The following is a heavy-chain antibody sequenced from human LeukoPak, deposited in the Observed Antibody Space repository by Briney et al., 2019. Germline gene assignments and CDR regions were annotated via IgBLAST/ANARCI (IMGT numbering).Heavy chain of an antibody. V-gene: IGHV1-2*02. CDR2: INPNSGGT. D-gene: IGHD3-16*02. Sequence: GASVKVSCKASGYTFTGYYMQWVRQAPGQGLEWMGWINPNSGGTNYAQKFQGRVTMTRDTSISTAYMELSRLRSDDTAVYYCAQGDMITFGGVIVSLHFDYWGQGTLVTVSS. CDR3: AQGDMITFGGVIVSLHFDY. J-gene: IGHJ4*02. CDR1: GYTFTGYY.